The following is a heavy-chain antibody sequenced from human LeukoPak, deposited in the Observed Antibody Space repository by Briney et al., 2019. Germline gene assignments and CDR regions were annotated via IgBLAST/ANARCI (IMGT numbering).Heavy chain of an antibody. CDR1: GGSISGYY. Sequence: TSETLSLTCTVSGGSISGYYWSWTRQPPGKGLEWIGYIYYSGSTNYNPSLKSRVTISVDTSKNQFSLKLSSVTAADTAVYYCARVASSYSGYYYYYYMDVWGKGTTVTVSS. CDR3: ARVASSYSGYYYYYYMDV. V-gene: IGHV4-59*01. J-gene: IGHJ6*03. D-gene: IGHD2-21*01. CDR2: IYYSGST.